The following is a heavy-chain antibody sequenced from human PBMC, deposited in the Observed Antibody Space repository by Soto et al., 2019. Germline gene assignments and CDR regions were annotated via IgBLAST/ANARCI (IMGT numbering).Heavy chain of an antibody. D-gene: IGHD3-9*01. CDR2: IYYSGST. CDR3: ARHGELRYFDWFNWFDP. J-gene: IGHJ5*02. Sequence: SETLSLTCTVSGGSISSSSYYWGWVRQPPGKGLEWIGSIYYSGSTYYNPSLKSRVTISVDTSKNQFSLKLSSVTAADTAVYYCARHGELRYFDWFNWFDPWGQGTLVTVSS. CDR1: GGSISSSSYY. V-gene: IGHV4-39*01.